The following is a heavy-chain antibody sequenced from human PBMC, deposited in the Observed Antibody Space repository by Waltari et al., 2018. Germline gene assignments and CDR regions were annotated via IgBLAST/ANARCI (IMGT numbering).Heavy chain of an antibody. J-gene: IGHJ4*02. CDR1: GFTFSSYG. CDR3: AKDDYGGNADY. D-gene: IGHD4-17*01. V-gene: IGHV3-30*02. Sequence: QVQLVESGGGVVQPGGSLRLSCAASGFTFSSYGMHWVRPAPGKGLEWGAFIRYDGSNKYYADSVKGRFTISRDNSKNKLYLQMNSLRAEDTAVYYCAKDDYGGNADYWGQGTLVTVSS. CDR2: IRYDGSNK.